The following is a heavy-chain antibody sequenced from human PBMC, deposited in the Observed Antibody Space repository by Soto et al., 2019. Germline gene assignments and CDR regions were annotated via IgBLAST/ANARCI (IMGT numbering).Heavy chain of an antibody. Sequence: KPSETLSLTCTVSGGSISSSSYYWGWIRQPPGKGLEWIGSIYYSGTTYYNPSLKSRVTISVDTSKNHFSLKLSSVTAADTAVYYCARHRGYCDILTGYYTELNFDYWGQGTLVTVSS. CDR3: ARHRGYCDILTGYYTELNFDY. CDR2: IYYSGTT. D-gene: IGHD3-9*01. V-gene: IGHV4-39*01. J-gene: IGHJ4*02. CDR1: GGSISSSSYY.